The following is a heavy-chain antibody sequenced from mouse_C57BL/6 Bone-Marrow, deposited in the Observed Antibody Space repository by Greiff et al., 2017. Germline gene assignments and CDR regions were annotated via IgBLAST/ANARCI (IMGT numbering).Heavy chain of an antibody. CDR3: ARDYGSSYWYFDV. CDR1: GYTFTSYD. CDR2: IYPRDGST. Sequence: VKLMEPGPELVKPGASVKLSCKASGYTFTSYDITWVKQRPGQGLEWIGWIYPRDGSTKYNEKFKGKATLTVDTSSSTAYMELHSLTSEDSAVYFCARDYGSSYWYFDVWGTGTTVTVSS. J-gene: IGHJ1*03. D-gene: IGHD1-1*01. V-gene: IGHV1-85*01.